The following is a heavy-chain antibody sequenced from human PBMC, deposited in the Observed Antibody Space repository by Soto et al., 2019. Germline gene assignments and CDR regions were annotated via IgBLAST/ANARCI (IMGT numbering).Heavy chain of an antibody. CDR1: GLSFNTYG. CDR3: AKDLRQKPAASGLFYYYYGMDV. D-gene: IGHD2-2*01. J-gene: IGHJ6*02. V-gene: IGHV3-30*18. CDR2: ISYDGSNK. Sequence: VGSLRLSCAASGLSFNTYGMHWVRQAPGKGLEWVAVISYDGSNKYYVESVKGRLTISRDNSKNTLFLQMDSLRAEDTAVYYCAKDLRQKPAASGLFYYYYGMDVWGQGTTVTVSS.